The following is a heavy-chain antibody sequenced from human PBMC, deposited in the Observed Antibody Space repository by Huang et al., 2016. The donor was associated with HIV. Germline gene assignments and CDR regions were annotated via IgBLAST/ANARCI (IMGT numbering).Heavy chain of an antibody. CDR1: GYSFTSYW. D-gene: IGHD1-1*01. CDR3: ARRGLLEPYLDY. CDR2: IYPGDSDT. J-gene: IGHJ4*02. V-gene: IGHV5-51*01. Sequence: EVQLMQSGAEVRKPGESLKISCQGSGYSFTSYWIAWVRQMPGKGLEWMGIIYPGDSDTRYSLSFQGQVTSSADKSSSTAYLQWSSLKASDTALYYCARRGLLEPYLDYWGLGTLVTVSS.